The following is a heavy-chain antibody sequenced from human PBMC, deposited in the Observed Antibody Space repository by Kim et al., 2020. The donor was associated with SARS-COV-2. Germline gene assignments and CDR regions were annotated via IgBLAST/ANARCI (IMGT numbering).Heavy chain of an antibody. D-gene: IGHD2-15*01. Sequence: TTANPPLQSRVPMSVDTSKNQFSLKLGSVTAADTAVYYCARELLHNWFDPWGQGTLVTVSS. J-gene: IGHJ5*02. CDR2: T. V-gene: IGHV4-4*07. CDR3: ARELLHNWFDP.